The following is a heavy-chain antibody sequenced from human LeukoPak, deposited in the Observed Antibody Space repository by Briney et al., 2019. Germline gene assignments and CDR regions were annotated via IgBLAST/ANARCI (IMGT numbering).Heavy chain of an antibody. D-gene: IGHD4-17*01. CDR1: GFTIKNYN. V-gene: IGHV3-48*01. Sequence: GGSLRLSYADSGFTIKNYNMNRIRQAPGKELEVVSNMSNSSGSSYYAGSVKGRFTTSRDNYKNSLYRQMNSLRAEDTAVYYCAFNGIYGVYWGQGTLFTVSS. J-gene: IGHJ4*02. CDR3: AFNGIYGVY. CDR2: MSNSSGSS.